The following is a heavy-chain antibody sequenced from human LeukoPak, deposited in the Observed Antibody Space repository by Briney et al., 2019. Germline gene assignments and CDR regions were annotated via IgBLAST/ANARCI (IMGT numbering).Heavy chain of an antibody. Sequence: GGSLRLSCAASGFTFSDYYMGWIRQAPGKGLEWVSYISSSGSTIYYADSVKGRFTISRDNAKNSLYLQMNSLRAEDTALYHCARVHIVGQTAYFDYWGQGTLVTVSS. CDR1: GFTFSDYY. CDR2: ISSSGSTI. J-gene: IGHJ4*02. D-gene: IGHD1-26*01. CDR3: ARVHIVGQTAYFDY. V-gene: IGHV3-11*01.